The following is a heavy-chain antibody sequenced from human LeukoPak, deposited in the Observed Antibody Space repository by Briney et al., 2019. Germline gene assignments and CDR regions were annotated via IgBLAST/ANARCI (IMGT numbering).Heavy chain of an antibody. D-gene: IGHD4-17*01. CDR1: GFTFSSYA. V-gene: IGHV3-23*01. CDR3: AKRPDYGDYPSHWSDP. CDR2: ISGSGGST. J-gene: IGHJ5*02. Sequence: GGSLRLSCAASGFTFSSYAMSWVRQAPGKGLEWVSAISGSGGSTYYADSVKGRFTISRDNSKNTLYLQMNSLRAEDTAVYYCAKRPDYGDYPSHWSDPWGQGTLVTVSS.